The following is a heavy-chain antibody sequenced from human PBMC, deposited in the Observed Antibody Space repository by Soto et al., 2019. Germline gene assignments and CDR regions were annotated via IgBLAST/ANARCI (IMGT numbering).Heavy chain of an antibody. CDR3: ARSRGVTTNRRPYYFHS. V-gene: IGHV4-31*03. D-gene: IGHD4-17*01. J-gene: IGHJ4*01. Sequence: ASETLSLTCTVSGDSISRRSYYWSWIRQHQGKGLEWIGYIYYSGSTFYNPSLKSRVSISVDTSKNQLSLKMTSVTVADTAVYYCARSRGVTTNRRPYYFHSWGQGTLVTVSS. CDR1: GDSISRRSYY. CDR2: IYYSGST.